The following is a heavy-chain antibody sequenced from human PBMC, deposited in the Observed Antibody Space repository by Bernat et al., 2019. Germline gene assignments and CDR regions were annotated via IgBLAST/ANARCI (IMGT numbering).Heavy chain of an antibody. V-gene: IGHV1-69*06. D-gene: IGHD2-15*01. CDR3: ARDQGGYCSGGSCHYWCFDL. J-gene: IGHJ2*01. Sequence: QVQLVQSGAEVKKPGSSVKVSCKASGGTFSSYAISWVRQAPGQGLEWMGGIIPIFGTANYAQKFQGRVTITADKSTSTAYMELSSLRSEDTAVYYCARDQGGYCSGGSCHYWCFDLWGRGTLVTVSS. CDR2: IIPIFGTA. CDR1: GGTFSSYA.